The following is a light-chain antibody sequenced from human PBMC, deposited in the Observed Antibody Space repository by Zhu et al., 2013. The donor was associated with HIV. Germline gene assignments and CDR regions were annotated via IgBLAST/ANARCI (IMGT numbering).Light chain of an antibody. V-gene: IGKV2-28*01. CDR3: MQGLQTPWT. Sequence: EIVMTQSPLSLPVTPGEPASISCRSSQSLLHTSGYNYLDWYLQKPGQSPQLLIYLGSDRASGVPTGSVAVDQARILHLKISRVEAEDVGVYYCMQGLQTPWTFGQGTKVEIK. CDR1: QSLLHTSGYNY. J-gene: IGKJ1*01. CDR2: LGS.